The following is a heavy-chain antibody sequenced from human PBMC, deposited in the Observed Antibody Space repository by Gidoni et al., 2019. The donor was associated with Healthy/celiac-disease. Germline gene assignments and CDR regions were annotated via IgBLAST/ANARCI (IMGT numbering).Heavy chain of an antibody. CDR3: TIDYGSGSSFDY. Sequence: ELQLVESGGGLVKPGGSLRLSCAASGFTFSNAGMSWVRQAPGKGLEWVGRIKSKTDGGTTDYAAPVKGRFTISRDDSKNTLYLQMNSLKTEDTAVYYCTIDYGSGSSFDYWGQGTLVTVSS. D-gene: IGHD3-10*01. CDR1: GFTFSNAG. J-gene: IGHJ4*02. CDR2: IKSKTDGGTT. V-gene: IGHV3-15*01.